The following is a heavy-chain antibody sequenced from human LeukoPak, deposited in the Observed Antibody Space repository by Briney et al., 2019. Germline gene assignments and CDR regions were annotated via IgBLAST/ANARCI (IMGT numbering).Heavy chain of an antibody. Sequence: GASVKVSCKASGYTFTGYYMHRVRQAPGQGLEWMGWINPNSGGTNYAQKFQGRVTMTRDTSISTAYMELSRLRFDDTAVYYCATRYCSSTSCYAEYFQHWGQGTLVTVSS. V-gene: IGHV1-2*02. CDR1: GYTFTGYY. CDR2: INPNSGGT. D-gene: IGHD2-2*01. CDR3: ATRYCSSTSCYAEYFQH. J-gene: IGHJ1*01.